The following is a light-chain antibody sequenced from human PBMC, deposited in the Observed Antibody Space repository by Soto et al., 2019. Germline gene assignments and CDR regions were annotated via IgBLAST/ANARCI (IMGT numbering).Light chain of an antibody. V-gene: IGKV1D-12*01. CDR1: QDIAAY. CDR3: QQAYSFPIT. J-gene: IGKJ5*01. CDR2: AAS. Sequence: DIQVTQSPSSVSASVGDRVTITCRASQDIAAYLAWYQYKPGRAPELLIHAASSLQSGVPSRFSGSGSGTDFTLTINSLQPEDFATYYCQQAYSFPITFGQGTRLEIK.